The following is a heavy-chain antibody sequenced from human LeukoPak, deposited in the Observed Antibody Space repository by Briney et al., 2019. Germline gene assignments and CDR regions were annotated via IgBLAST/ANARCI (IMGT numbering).Heavy chain of an antibody. Sequence: SVRLSCAASRSTLNDSYMSWLRQAPGKGLEGISFMYNDGSRIYDAVSVKGRFTISRDKAKSSLHMQMNSVSAEDAAVYYCATSGGQAKGFDFWGQGTLVTVSS. D-gene: IGHD1-26*01. V-gene: IGHV3-11*04. J-gene: IGHJ4*02. CDR3: ATSGGQAKGFDF. CDR2: MYNDGSRI. CDR1: RSTLNDSY.